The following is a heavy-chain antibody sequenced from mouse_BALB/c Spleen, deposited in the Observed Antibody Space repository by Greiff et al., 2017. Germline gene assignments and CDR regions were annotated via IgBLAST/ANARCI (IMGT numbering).Heavy chain of an antibody. D-gene: IGHD2-4*01. J-gene: IGHJ3*01. CDR3: ARHYEWFAY. Sequence: DVQLQESGPGLVKPSQSLSLTCTVTGYSITSDYAWNWIRQFPGNKLEWMGYISYSGSTSYNPSLKSRISITRDTSKNQFFLQLNSVTTEDTATYYCARHYEWFAYWGQGTLVTVSA. CDR2: ISYSGST. CDR1: GYSITSDYA. V-gene: IGHV3-2*02.